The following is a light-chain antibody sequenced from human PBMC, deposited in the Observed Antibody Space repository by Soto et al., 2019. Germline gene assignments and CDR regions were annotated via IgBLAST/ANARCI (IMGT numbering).Light chain of an antibody. CDR2: KAS. V-gene: IGKV1-5*03. Sequence: DIQMTQSHSTLSGSVGDRVTITCRASQTISSWLAWYQQKPGKAPKLLIYKASTLKSGVPSRFSGSGSGTEFTRTISSLQPDDFATYYCQHYNSYSEAFGQGTKVDIK. CDR1: QTISSW. J-gene: IGKJ1*01. CDR3: QHYNSYSEA.